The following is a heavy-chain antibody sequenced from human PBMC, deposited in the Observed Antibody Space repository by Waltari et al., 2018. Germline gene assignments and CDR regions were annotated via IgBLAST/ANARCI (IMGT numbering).Heavy chain of an antibody. J-gene: IGHJ4*02. D-gene: IGHD6-6*01. CDR3: ARVSKVAARLLDY. Sequence: WGWIRQPPGKGLEWIGSIYYSGSTYYNPSLKSRVTISVDTSKNQFSLKLSSVTAADTAVYYCARVSKVAARLLDYWGQGTLVTVSS. V-gene: IGHV4-39*07. CDR2: IYYSGST.